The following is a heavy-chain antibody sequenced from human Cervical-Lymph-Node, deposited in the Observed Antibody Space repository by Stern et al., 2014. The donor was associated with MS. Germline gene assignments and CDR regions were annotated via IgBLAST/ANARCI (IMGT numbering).Heavy chain of an antibody. CDR3: VYDPPGDFLEDAFDI. Sequence: QITLKESGPTLVKPTETLRLTCTFSGFSLRTNGVAVGRIRQTPGKALEXLALSYWDGDKRYNPSLKRRLTIPTDTSQSQVVLKMTSLDPVDTATYYCVYDPPGDFLEDAFDIWGQGTMVTISS. J-gene: IGHJ3*02. CDR1: GFSLRTNGVA. CDR2: SYWDGDK. D-gene: IGHD4-17*01. V-gene: IGHV2-5*02.